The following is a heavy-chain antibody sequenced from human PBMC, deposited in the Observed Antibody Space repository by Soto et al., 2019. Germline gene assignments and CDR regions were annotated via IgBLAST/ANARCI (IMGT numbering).Heavy chain of an antibody. D-gene: IGHD6-6*01. Sequence: SETLSLTCAVSGGSITSGTYSWSWIRQPPGKGLEWIGYIYRSGSTYFNPSLKSRVTISVDRSKNQFSLRLASVTAADTAVYYCARGEGAARLVFDYWGQGTLVTVSS. V-gene: IGHV4-30-2*01. CDR2: IYRSGST. CDR3: ARGEGAARLVFDY. CDR1: GGSITSGTYS. J-gene: IGHJ4*02.